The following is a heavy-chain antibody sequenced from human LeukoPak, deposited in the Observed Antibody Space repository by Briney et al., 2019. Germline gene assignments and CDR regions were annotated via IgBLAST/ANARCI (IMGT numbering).Heavy chain of an antibody. J-gene: IGHJ4*02. CDR1: GGSISSYY. Sequence: PSETLSLTCTVSGGSISSYYWSWIRQPPGKGLEWIGYIYYGGSTNYNPSLKSRVAISVDTSKNQFSLKLSSVTAADTAVYYCARVDSSGSPRFDYWGQGTLVTVSS. V-gene: IGHV4-59*01. CDR3: ARVDSSGSPRFDY. D-gene: IGHD3-22*01. CDR2: IYYGGST.